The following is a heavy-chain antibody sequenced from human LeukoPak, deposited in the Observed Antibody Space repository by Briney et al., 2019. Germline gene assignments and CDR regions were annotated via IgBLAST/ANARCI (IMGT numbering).Heavy chain of an antibody. CDR1: GFTVSSNS. J-gene: IGHJ4*02. Sequence: GSLRLSCTVSGFTVSSNSMSWVRQPPGKGLEWIGEINHSGSTNYNPSLKSRVTISVDTSKNQFSLKLSSVTAADTAVYYCARAGSWYRLFDYWGQGTLVTVSS. CDR2: INHSGST. V-gene: IGHV4-34*01. D-gene: IGHD6-13*01. CDR3: ARAGSWYRLFDY.